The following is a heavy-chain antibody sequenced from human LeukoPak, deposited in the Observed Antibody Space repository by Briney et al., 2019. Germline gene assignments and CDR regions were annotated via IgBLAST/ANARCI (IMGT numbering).Heavy chain of an antibody. J-gene: IGHJ4*02. CDR1: GGTFSSYA. V-gene: IGHV1-69*04. D-gene: IGHD2-2*01. CDR3: ARVKIREGAYQLPTDY. CDR2: IIPILGIA. Sequence: ASVKVSCKASGGTFSSYAISWVRQAPGQGLEWMGRIIPILGIANYAQKFQGRVTITADKSTSTAYMELSSLRSEDTAVYYCARVKIREGAYQLPTDYWGQGTLVTVSS.